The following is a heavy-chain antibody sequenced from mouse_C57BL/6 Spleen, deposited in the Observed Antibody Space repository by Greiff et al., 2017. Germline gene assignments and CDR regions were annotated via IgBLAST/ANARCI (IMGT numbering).Heavy chain of an antibody. Sequence: VQLQQPGAELVKPGASVKMSCKASGYTFSSYWITWVKQRPGQGLEWIGEISPGVGSTNYNGKFKGKATLTVDTSSSTAYMQLSSLTSEDSAVYFCARPWYYFDYWGQGTTLTVSS. CDR1: GYTFSSYW. CDR3: ARPWYYFDY. CDR2: ISPGVGST. J-gene: IGHJ2*01. V-gene: IGHV1-55*01.